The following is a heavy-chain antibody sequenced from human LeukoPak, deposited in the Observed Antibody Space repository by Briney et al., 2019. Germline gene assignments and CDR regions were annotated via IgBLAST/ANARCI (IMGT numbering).Heavy chain of an antibody. D-gene: IGHD3-22*01. CDR2: ISAYNGNT. CDR3: AREFYESNTKIRPRPASWFDS. CDR1: GYTFTGYY. Sequence: GASVKVSCKASGYTFTGYYMHWVRQAPGQGLEWMGWISAYNGNTDYLRKFQGRVTMTTDTSTRTAYMELRSLESDDTAVYYCAREFYESNTKIRPRPASWFDSWGQGTLVTVSS. J-gene: IGHJ5*01. V-gene: IGHV1-18*04.